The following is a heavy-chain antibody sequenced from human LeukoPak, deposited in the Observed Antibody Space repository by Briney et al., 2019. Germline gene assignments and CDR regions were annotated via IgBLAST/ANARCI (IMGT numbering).Heavy chain of an antibody. J-gene: IGHJ4*02. CDR2: INPDGSDT. V-gene: IGHV3-74*01. CDR1: GFTFSSYW. Sequence: GGSLRLSCAGSGFTFSSYWMHWVRQGPGKGLVWVSRINPDGSDTSYADSVKGRFTISRDNAKNTLYLQMDSLRAEDTAVYYCARGGSGIQLTDYWGQGTLVTVSS. D-gene: IGHD5-18*01. CDR3: ARGGSGIQLTDY.